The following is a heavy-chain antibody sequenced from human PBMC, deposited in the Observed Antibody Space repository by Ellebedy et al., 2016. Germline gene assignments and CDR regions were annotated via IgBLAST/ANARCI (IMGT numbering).Heavy chain of an antibody. CDR3: ARDTPDDEYENYNYFGMDV. CDR1: GYTFTSFG. Sequence: ASVKVSXKASGYTFTSFGISWVRQAPGQGLEWLGWISGHNGNKDYGQRIRDRVTMTIDTSTKIAYMDLRSLRSDDTAVYYCARDTPDDEYENYNYFGMDVWGQGTTVTVSS. CDR2: ISGHNGNK. V-gene: IGHV1-18*01. D-gene: IGHD5-24*01. J-gene: IGHJ6*02.